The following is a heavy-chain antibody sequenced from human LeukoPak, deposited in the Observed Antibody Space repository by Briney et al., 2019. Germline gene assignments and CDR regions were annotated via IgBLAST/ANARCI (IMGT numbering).Heavy chain of an antibody. J-gene: IGHJ4*02. CDR1: GFRYIHTG. Sequence: GRSLRLSCVASGFRYIHTGMDSARPAPGKGMEWVSGITSESRGIYHADSVKGRFTIYRDNSKMTLYLQMDSLGVEDTALYYCAKDGDDCIDFWGQGTLVTVSS. V-gene: IGHV3-23*01. CDR3: AKDGDDCIDF. CDR2: ITSESRGI. D-gene: IGHD3-22*01.